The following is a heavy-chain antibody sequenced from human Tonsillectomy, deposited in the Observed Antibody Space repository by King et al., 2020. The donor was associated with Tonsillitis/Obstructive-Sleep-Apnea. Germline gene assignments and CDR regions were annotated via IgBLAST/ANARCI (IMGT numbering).Heavy chain of an antibody. Sequence: VQLVESGGGVVRPGGSLRLSCAASGFTFEDFGMSWVRQAPGKGLEWVSGINWNGDNTRYADSVKGRFTISRDNAKNSLYLQMSSLRAGDTAFYYCARNYGDPEYWGQETLVTVSS. J-gene: IGHJ4*02. CDR1: GFTFEDFG. D-gene: IGHD4-17*01. CDR2: INWNGDNT. CDR3: ARNYGDPEY. V-gene: IGHV3-20*04.